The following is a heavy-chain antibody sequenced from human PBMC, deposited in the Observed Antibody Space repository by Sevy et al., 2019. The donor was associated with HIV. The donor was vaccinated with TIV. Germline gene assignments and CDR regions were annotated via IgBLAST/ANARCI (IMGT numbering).Heavy chain of an antibody. CDR3: AREGVYCSGGSCYSSWFDP. V-gene: IGHV1-2*02. Sequence: ASVKVSCKASGYTFTGYYMHWVRQAPGQGLEWMGWINPNSGGTNYAQKFQGRVTMTRDTSISTAYMGLSRLRSDDTAVYYCAREGVYCSGGSCYSSWFDPWGQGTLVTVSS. J-gene: IGHJ5*02. D-gene: IGHD2-15*01. CDR2: INPNSGGT. CDR1: GYTFTGYY.